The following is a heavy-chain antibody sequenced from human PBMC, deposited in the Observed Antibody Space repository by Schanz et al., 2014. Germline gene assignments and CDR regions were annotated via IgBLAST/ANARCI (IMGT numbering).Heavy chain of an antibody. CDR1: GFIFNDYY. Sequence: EVQLVESGGGFVQPGGSLRLSCAASGFIFNDYYMNWIRQAPGKGLEWVSIIYPDGSTNYGDSMKGRFTVSRDEWKNTLYLQMNSLRGEDSAVYYCAATTILADWGQGTLVAVSS. CDR3: AATTILAD. J-gene: IGHJ4*02. V-gene: IGHV3-66*01. D-gene: IGHD3-3*01. CDR2: IYPDGST.